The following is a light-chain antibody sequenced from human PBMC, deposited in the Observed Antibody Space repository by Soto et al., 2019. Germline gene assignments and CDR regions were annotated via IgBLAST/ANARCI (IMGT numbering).Light chain of an antibody. CDR2: EAS. J-gene: IGKJ1*01. CDR3: QQYGRSVG. Sequence: IVLTQSPGTLSLSPWERLTLSCRTSQSLSTRSLAWYQQKPGQAPSLLIYEASTRAPGTPDRFSGSGSGTDFTLTVSRLEPEDFAVYYCQQYGRSVGFGQGTKVDIK. V-gene: IGKV3-20*01. CDR1: QSLSTRS.